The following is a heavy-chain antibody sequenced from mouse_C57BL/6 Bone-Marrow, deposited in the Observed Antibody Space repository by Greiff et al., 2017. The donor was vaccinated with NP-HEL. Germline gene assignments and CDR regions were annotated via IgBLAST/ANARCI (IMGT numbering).Heavy chain of an antibody. D-gene: IGHD2-1*01. Sequence: QVQLQQPGAELVKPGASVKLSCKASGYTFTSYWMQWVKQRPGQGLEWIGEIDPSDSYTNYNQKFKGKATLTVDPSSSTAYMQLSSLTSEDSAVYYCAARGNSSWGAYWGQGTLGTVSA. CDR1: GYTFTSYW. J-gene: IGHJ3*01. CDR3: AARGNSSWGAY. V-gene: IGHV1-50*01. CDR2: IDPSDSYT.